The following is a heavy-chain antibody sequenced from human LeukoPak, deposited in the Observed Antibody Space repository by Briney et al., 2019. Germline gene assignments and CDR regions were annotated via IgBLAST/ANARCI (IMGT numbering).Heavy chain of an antibody. CDR1: GYTFTSYG. V-gene: IGHV1-18*01. CDR3: ARDRLRFLEWPPGDWFDP. D-gene: IGHD3-3*01. CDR2: ISAYNGNT. J-gene: IGHJ5*02. Sequence: GASVKVSCKASGYTFTSYGISWVRQAPGQGLEWMGWISAYNGNTNYAQKLQGRVTMTTDTSTSTAYMELRSLRSDDTAVYYCARDRLRFLEWPPGDWFDPWGQGTLVTVSS.